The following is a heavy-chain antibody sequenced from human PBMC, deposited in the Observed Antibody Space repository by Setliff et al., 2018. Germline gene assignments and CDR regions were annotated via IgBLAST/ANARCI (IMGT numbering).Heavy chain of an antibody. CDR1: GFTFSSYW. CDR2: IKQDGSEK. J-gene: IGHJ6*03. CDR3: ARARYCSSTSCYYYYYMDV. V-gene: IGHV3-7*01. Sequence: PGGSLRLSCAASGFTFSSYWMSWVRQAPGKGLEWVANIKQDGSEKYYVDSVMGRFTISRDNAKNTLYLQMNSLRAEDTAVYYCARARYCSSTSCYYYYYMDVWGKGTTVTVS. D-gene: IGHD2-2*01.